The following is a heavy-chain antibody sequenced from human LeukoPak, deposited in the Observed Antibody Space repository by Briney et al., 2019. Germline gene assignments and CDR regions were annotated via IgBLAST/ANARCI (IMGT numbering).Heavy chain of an antibody. Sequence: ASVKVSCKASGGTFSSYAISWVRQAPGQGLERMGGIIPIFGTANYAQKFQGRVTITTDESTRTAYMELSSLRSEDTAVYYCARAFGDDILTGYYSDYYYMDVWGKGTTVTVSS. CDR3: ARAFGDDILTGYYSDYYYMDV. CDR1: GGTFSSYA. V-gene: IGHV1-69*05. D-gene: IGHD3-9*01. J-gene: IGHJ6*03. CDR2: IIPIFGTA.